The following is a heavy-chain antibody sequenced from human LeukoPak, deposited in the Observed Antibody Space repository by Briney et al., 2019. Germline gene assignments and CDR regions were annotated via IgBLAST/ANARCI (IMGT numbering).Heavy chain of an antibody. D-gene: IGHD4-23*01. CDR2: ISSGSSYI. CDR1: RFTFSSYS. J-gene: IGHJ4*02. CDR3: ASGYNYGGNSGPN. Sequence: GGSLRLSCAASRFTFSSYSMNWVRQAPGKGLEWVSSISSGSSYIYHADSVKGRFTISRDNAKNSLYLQMNSLRAEDTAVYYCASGYNYGGNSGPNWGQGTLVTVSS. V-gene: IGHV3-21*01.